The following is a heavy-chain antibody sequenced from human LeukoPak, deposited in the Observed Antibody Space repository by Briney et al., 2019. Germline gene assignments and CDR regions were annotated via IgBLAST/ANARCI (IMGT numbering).Heavy chain of an antibody. D-gene: IGHD3-22*01. V-gene: IGHV3-9*03. CDR1: GFTFEDYA. CDR3: ARQRTYYYDSSGYYMDV. Sequence: GGSLRLSCAASGFTFEDYAMHWVRQAPGKGLEWVSGISWNSGSIGYADSVKGRFTISRDNAKNSLYLQMNSLRAEDMALYYCARQRTYYYDSSGYYMDVGGKGTTVTVSS. CDR2: ISWNSGSI. J-gene: IGHJ6*03.